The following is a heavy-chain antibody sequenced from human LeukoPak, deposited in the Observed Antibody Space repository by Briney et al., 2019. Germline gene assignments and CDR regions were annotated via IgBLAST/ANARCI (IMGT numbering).Heavy chain of an antibody. CDR1: GDSISSYY. V-gene: IGHV4-59*01. CDR2: FYNSGST. CDR3: ARGGGSYYFDY. Sequence: SETLSLTYTVSGDSISSYYWRWIRQPPGKGLEWIGYFYNSGSTNYNPSLKSRVTISVDTSKNQFSLKLSSVTAADTAVYYCARGGGSYYFDYWGQGTLVIVSS. J-gene: IGHJ4*02. D-gene: IGHD1-26*01.